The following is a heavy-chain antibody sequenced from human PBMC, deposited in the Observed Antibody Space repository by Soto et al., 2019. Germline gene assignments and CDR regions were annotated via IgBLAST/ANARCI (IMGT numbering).Heavy chain of an antibody. J-gene: IGHJ4*02. CDR2: ISWNSGSI. D-gene: IGHD6-6*01. CDR3: AKARIAARPRGYYFDY. CDR1: GFTFDDYA. V-gene: IGHV3-9*01. Sequence: GGSLRLSCAASGFTFDDYAMHWVRQAPGKGLEWVSGISWNSGSIGYADSVKGRFTISRDNAKNSLYLQMNSLRAEDTALYYCAKARIAARPRGYYFDYWGQGTLVTVSS.